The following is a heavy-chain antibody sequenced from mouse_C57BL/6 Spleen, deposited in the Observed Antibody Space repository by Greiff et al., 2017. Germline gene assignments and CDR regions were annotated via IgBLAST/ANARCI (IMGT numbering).Heavy chain of an antibody. D-gene: IGHD1-1*01. CDR1: GYTFTDYE. Sequence: QVQLQQPGAELVRPGASVTLSCKASGYTFTDYEMHWVKQRPVHGLEWIGAIDPETGGTAYNQKFKGKATLTADKSSSTAYMELRSLTSEDSAVYYCTRGDYYGSWGQGTTLTVSS. J-gene: IGHJ2*01. CDR2: IDPETGGT. V-gene: IGHV1-15*01. CDR3: TRGDYYGS.